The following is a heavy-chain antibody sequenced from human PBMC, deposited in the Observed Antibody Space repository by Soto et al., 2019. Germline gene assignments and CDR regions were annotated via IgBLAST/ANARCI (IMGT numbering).Heavy chain of an antibody. CDR3: ARFEYSSSYKFDY. J-gene: IGHJ4*02. Sequence: ASVKVSCKASGYTFTGYYMHWVRQAPGQGLEWMGWINPNSGGTNYAQKFQGWVTMTRDTSISTAYVELSRLRSDDTAVYYCARFEYSSSYKFDYWGQGTLVTVSS. V-gene: IGHV1-2*04. D-gene: IGHD6-6*01. CDR2: INPNSGGT. CDR1: GYTFTGYY.